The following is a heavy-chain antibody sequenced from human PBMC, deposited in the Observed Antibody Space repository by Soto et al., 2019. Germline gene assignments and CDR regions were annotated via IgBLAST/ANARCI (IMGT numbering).Heavy chain of an antibody. CDR2: INSDGSST. Sequence: GGSLRLSCAASGFTFSNYWMNWVRQAPGKGLVWVSRINSDGSSTSYADSVKGRFTISRDNAKNTLYLQMSSLRADDTAVYYCAIRGVTISGFDYWGQGALVTVSS. J-gene: IGHJ4*02. D-gene: IGHD3-10*01. CDR1: GFTFSNYW. V-gene: IGHV3-74*01. CDR3: AIRGVTISGFDY.